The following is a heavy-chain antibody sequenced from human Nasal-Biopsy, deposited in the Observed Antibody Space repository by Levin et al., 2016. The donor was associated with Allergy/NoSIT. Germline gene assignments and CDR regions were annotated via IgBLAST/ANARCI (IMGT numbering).Heavy chain of an antibody. CDR2: THYTGNT. CDR1: GGSINNYH. V-gene: IGHV4-59*08. D-gene: IGHD3-16*01. Sequence: GSLRLSCTVSGGSINNYHWSWIRQPPGKGLEWIGYTHYTGNTDSNPSLKSRLTISVDTSRNQFSLSLSSVTAADTAVYYCARHDLRGGALDIWGQGTAVTVSS. J-gene: IGHJ3*02. CDR3: ARHDLRGGALDI.